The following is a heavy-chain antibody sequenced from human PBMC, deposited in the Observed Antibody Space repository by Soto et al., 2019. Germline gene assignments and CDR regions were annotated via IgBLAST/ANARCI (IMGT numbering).Heavy chain of an antibody. D-gene: IGHD3-22*01. CDR3: AKDHYYYDSSGSPFDC. V-gene: IGHV3-23*01. CDR2: ISGSGGST. CDR1: GFTFSSYA. J-gene: IGHJ4*02. Sequence: EVQLLESGGGLVQPGGSLRLSCAASGFTFSSYAMSWVRQAPGKGLEWVSAISGSGGSTYYADSVKGRFTISRDNSKNALYLQMNSLRAEDTAVYYCAKDHYYYDSSGSPFDCWGQGTLVTVSS.